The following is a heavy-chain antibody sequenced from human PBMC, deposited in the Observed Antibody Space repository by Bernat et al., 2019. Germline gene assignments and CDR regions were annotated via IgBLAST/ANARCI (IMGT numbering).Heavy chain of an antibody. CDR3: ARYDFWSGPTSGDAFDI. D-gene: IGHD3-3*01. CDR2: IKQDGSER. CDR1: GFTFSSYW. J-gene: IGHJ3*02. V-gene: IGHV3-7*01. Sequence: EVELVESGGGLVQPGGSLRLSCAVSGFTFSSYWMSWVRQAPGKGLEWVANIKQDGSERYYVDSVKGRFTISRDNAKNSLYLETNSLRAEDTAVYYCARYDFWSGPTSGDAFDIWGQGTMVTVSS.